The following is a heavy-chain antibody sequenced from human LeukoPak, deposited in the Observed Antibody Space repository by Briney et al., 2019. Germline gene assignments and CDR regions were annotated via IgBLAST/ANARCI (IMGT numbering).Heavy chain of an antibody. CDR2: IYYGGST. CDR1: GDSIRSCY. Sequence: SETLSLTCTVSGDSIRSCYWSWIRQPPGKGLEWIGYIYYGGSTNYNPSLRSRVTISVDTSKNQFSLRLSSVTAADTAMYYCARFEVSGWYLFDYWGRGTQVTVSS. J-gene: IGHJ4*02. D-gene: IGHD6-19*01. V-gene: IGHV4-59*08. CDR3: ARFEVSGWYLFDY.